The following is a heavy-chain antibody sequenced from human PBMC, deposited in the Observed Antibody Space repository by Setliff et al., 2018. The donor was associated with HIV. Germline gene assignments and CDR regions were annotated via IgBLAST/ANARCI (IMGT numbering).Heavy chain of an antibody. D-gene: IGHD2-2*01. Sequence: SETLSLTCTVSGGSISSGGYYWSWIRQPAGKGLEWIGRIYTSGSTNYNPSLKSRVTISVDTSKNQFSLKLSSVTAADTAVYYCARLDCSSSSGFVDYWGQGTLVTVSS. V-gene: IGHV4-61*02. J-gene: IGHJ4*02. CDR2: IYTSGST. CDR3: ARLDCSSSSGFVDY. CDR1: GGSISSGGYY.